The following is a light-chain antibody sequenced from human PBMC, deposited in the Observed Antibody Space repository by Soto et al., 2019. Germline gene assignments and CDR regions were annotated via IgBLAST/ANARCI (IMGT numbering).Light chain of an antibody. CDR2: EVS. Sequence: QSALTQPATVSGSPGQSITISCTGISSDVGGYNYVSWYQQHPGKAPKLMISEVSNRPSGVSNRFSGSKSGNTASLTISGLQAEDEADYYCSSYTSLSTRYVFGTGTKVTVL. V-gene: IGLV2-14*01. CDR3: SSYTSLSTRYV. J-gene: IGLJ1*01. CDR1: SSDVGGYNY.